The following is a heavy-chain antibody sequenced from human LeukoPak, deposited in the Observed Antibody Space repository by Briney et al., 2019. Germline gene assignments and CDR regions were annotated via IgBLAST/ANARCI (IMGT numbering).Heavy chain of an antibody. J-gene: IGHJ4*02. CDR3: AKRVIRGVLGYFDY. D-gene: IGHD3-10*01. CDR1: GFTFSSYA. Sequence: PGGSLRLSCAASGFTFSSYAMNGVRQAPGKGLEGVSSISVSGGSTNYADSVKGRFTISRDSSKNTLYLQMDSLRAEDTAVYYCAKRVIRGVLGYFDYWGQGTLVTVSS. V-gene: IGHV3-23*01. CDR2: ISVSGGST.